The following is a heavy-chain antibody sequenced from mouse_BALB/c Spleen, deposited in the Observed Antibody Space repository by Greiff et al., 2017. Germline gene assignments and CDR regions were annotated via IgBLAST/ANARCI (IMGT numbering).Heavy chain of an antibody. CDR1: GFTFSSYA. CDR3: AREKGYYYGSSPMDY. V-gene: IGHV5-6-5*01. D-gene: IGHD1-1*01. J-gene: IGHJ4*01. CDR2: ISSGGST. Sequence: EVQRVESGGGLVQPGGSRKLSCAASGFTFSSYAMSWVRQTPEKRLEWVASISSGGSTYYPDSVKGRFTISRDNARNILYLQMSSLRSEDTAMYYCAREKGYYYGSSPMDYWGQGTSVTVSS.